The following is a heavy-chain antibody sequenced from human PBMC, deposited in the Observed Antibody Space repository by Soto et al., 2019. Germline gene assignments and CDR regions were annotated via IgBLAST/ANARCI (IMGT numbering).Heavy chain of an antibody. J-gene: IGHJ5*02. D-gene: IGHD6-13*01. V-gene: IGHV3-48*01. CDR2: ISGTGTTT. CDR3: ARDLAAAADWFDP. CDR1: GFTFGYYS. Sequence: PVGSLRLSCAVSGFTFGYYSLNWVRQAPGKGLEWVAFISGTGTTTYYADSVKGRFTISRDNAKNSLYLQMNSLRAEDTAVYYCARDLAAAADWFDPWGQGTLVTVSS.